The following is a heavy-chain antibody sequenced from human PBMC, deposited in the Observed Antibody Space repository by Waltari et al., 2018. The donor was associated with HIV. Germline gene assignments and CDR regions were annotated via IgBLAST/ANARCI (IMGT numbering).Heavy chain of an antibody. V-gene: IGHV4-34*01. CDR2: INHSGST. CDR1: GGSFSGYY. J-gene: IGHJ4*02. D-gene: IGHD3-16*01. CDR3: ARGRRLGL. Sequence: QVQLQQWGAGLLKPSETLSLTCAVYGGSFSGYYWSWIRQPPGKGLEWIGEINHSGSTNYNPSLKSRVTIAVDTSKNQFSLKLSSVTAADTAVYYCARGRRLGLWGQGTLVTVSS.